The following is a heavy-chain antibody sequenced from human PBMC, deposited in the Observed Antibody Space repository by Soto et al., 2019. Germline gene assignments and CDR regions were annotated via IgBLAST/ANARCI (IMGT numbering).Heavy chain of an antibody. V-gene: IGHV4-30-2*01. CDR2: IYNSGNT. Sequence: SETRSRTWGVSGGSISSGFYSWSWIRQPPGQGLEWIGYIYNSGNTYYNPSLMSRVTISVDRSQNHFSLKLTSVTAADTAVYYCARGSDGVWNWFDPWGQGTQVTVSA. J-gene: IGHJ5*02. CDR1: GGSISSGFYS. CDR3: ARGSDGVWNWFDP. D-gene: IGHD2-21*02.